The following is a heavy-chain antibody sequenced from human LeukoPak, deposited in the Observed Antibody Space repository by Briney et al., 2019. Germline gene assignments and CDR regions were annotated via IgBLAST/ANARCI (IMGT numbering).Heavy chain of an antibody. Sequence: GGSLRLSCTASGFTFSTSGMHWVRQGPGKGLEWVAVISHDGSNKYYADSVKGRFIISRDNSKNTLYLEVDNLRAEDTAVYYCAKDYGDYVLYYYYYYGMNVWGQGTTVTVSS. D-gene: IGHD4-17*01. V-gene: IGHV3-30*18. CDR1: GFTFSTSG. CDR3: AKDYGDYVLYYYYYYGMNV. J-gene: IGHJ6*02. CDR2: ISHDGSNK.